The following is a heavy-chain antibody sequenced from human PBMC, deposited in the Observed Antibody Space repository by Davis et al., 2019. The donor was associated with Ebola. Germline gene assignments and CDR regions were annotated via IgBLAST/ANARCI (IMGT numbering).Heavy chain of an antibody. CDR2: ISAYNGNT. Sequence: AASVKVSCKASGYTFTSYGISWVRQAPGQGLEWMGWISAYNGNTNYAQKLQGRVTMTTDTSTSTAYMELRSLRSDDTAAYYCARPLYGNSWFGYVFDIWGQGTMVTVSS. CDR1: GYTFTSYG. D-gene: IGHD6-13*01. CDR3: ARPLYGNSWFGYVFDI. V-gene: IGHV1-18*01. J-gene: IGHJ3*02.